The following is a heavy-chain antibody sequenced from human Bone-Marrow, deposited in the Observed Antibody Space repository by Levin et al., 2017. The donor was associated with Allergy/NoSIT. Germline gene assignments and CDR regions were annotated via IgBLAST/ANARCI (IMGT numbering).Heavy chain of an antibody. V-gene: IGHV1-69*13. CDR1: GGTFSSYA. Sequence: ASVKVSCKASGGTFSSYAISWVRQAPGQGLEWMGGIIPIFGTANYAQKFQGRVTITADESTSTAYMELSSLRSEDTAVYYCASEGVYCSSTSCYLDDWFDPWGQGTLVTVSS. J-gene: IGHJ5*02. D-gene: IGHD2-2*01. CDR2: IIPIFGTA. CDR3: ASEGVYCSSTSCYLDDWFDP.